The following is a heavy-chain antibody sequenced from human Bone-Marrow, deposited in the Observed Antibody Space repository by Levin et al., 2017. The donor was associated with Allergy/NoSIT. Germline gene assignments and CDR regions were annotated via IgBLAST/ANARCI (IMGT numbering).Heavy chain of an antibody. V-gene: IGHV4-61*01. Sequence: PSETLSLTCTVSGGSVSSGSYYWSWIRQPPGKGLEWIGYIYYSGSTNYNPSLKSRVTISVDTSKNQFSLKLSSVTAADTAVYYCARQKVATIFFDYWGQGTLVTVSS. D-gene: IGHD5-12*01. CDR2: IYYSGST. CDR1: GGSVSSGSYY. J-gene: IGHJ4*02. CDR3: ARQKVATIFFDY.